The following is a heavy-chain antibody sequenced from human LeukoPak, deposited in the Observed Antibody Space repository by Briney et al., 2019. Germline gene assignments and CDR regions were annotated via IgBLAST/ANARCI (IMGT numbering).Heavy chain of an antibody. CDR3: AKDRNKISFDF. Sequence: PGGTLRLSCAGSVFTFSNHGMKWVRQAPGEGLQWVSGISNYGDTYYVDSVKGRFTISRDNSKNTVYLQMNSLRVEDTALYYCAKDRNKISFDFWGQGTMVTVSS. V-gene: IGHV3-23*01. CDR2: ISNYGDT. J-gene: IGHJ3*01. CDR1: VFTFSNHG. D-gene: IGHD1/OR15-1a*01.